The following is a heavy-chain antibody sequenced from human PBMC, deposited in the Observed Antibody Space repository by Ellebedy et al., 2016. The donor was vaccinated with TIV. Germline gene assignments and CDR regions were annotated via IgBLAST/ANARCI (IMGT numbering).Heavy chain of an antibody. CDR2: IYYSGST. CDR3: ASYYGSGSYPIDYGMDV. J-gene: IGHJ6*02. V-gene: IGHV4-59*01. D-gene: IGHD3-10*01. Sequence: SETLSLTXTVSGGSISSYYWSWIRQPPGKGLEWIGYIYYSGSTNYNPSLKSRVTISIDTSKNQFSLKLSSMTAANTAVYYCASYYGSGSYPIDYGMDVWGQGTTVTVSS. CDR1: GGSISSYY.